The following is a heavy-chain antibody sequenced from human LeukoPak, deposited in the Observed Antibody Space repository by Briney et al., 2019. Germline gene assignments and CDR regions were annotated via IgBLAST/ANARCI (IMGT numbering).Heavy chain of an antibody. CDR3: ARGRGNDI. CDR1: GFTFSVYE. J-gene: IGHJ4*02. CDR2: ISASGSTE. Sequence: PGGSLRLSCAASGFTFSVYEMNWVRQAQGKGPEWVSYISASGSTEKYADSVKGRFTISRDNAKSSLYLQVNSLRVEDTAVYYCARGRGNDIWGQGTLVAVSS. V-gene: IGHV3-48*03. D-gene: IGHD2-8*01.